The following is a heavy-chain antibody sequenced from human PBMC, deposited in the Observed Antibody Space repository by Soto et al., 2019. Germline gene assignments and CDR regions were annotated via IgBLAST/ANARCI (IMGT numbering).Heavy chain of an antibody. CDR3: ARRRRSGRNLGGFDP. D-gene: IGHD3-10*01. CDR1: GGSFSGYY. V-gene: IGHV4-34*01. CDR2: INHSGST. Sequence: NPSETLSLTCAVYGGSFSGYYWSWIRQPPGKGLEWIGEINHSGSTNYNPSLKSRVTISVDTSKNQLSLKLRSVTAADTAVYCCARRRRSGRNLGGFDPWGQGTLVTVSS. J-gene: IGHJ5*02.